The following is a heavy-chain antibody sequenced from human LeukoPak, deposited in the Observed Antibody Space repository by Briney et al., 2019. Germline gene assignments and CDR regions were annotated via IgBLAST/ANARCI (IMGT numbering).Heavy chain of an antibody. Sequence: PGGSLRLSCAVSGFTFSSYWMHWVRQAPGEGLVWVSRINHDGSSTAYTDSVKGRFTISRDNAKNMLYLQMNSLRIEDTAVYYCARPPGTSPCFDYWGQGTLVTVSS. V-gene: IGHV3-74*01. D-gene: IGHD1-1*01. J-gene: IGHJ4*02. CDR2: INHDGSST. CDR3: ARPPGTSPCFDY. CDR1: GFTFSSYW.